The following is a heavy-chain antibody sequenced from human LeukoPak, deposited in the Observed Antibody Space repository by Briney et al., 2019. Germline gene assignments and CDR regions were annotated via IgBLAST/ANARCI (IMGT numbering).Heavy chain of an antibody. D-gene: IGHD3-22*01. J-gene: IGHJ4*02. V-gene: IGHV4-31*03. CDR3: ARGYDSSGFYGRQYYFDY. CDR2: IYYSGTT. Sequence: SETLSLTCTVSGGSVSSGGGSWSWVRQHAGKGPEWIGFIYYSGTTYYKPSLKSRVTISIDTSKNSFSLSLTAATAADTAVYYCARGYDSSGFYGRQYYFDYWGQGTLITVSS. CDR1: GGSVSSGGGS.